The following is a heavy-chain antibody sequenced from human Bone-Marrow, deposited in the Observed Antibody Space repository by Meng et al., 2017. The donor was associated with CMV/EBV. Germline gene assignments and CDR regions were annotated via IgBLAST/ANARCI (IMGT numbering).Heavy chain of an antibody. V-gene: IGHV1-2*02. Sequence: ASVKVSCKASGYTFTGYYMHWVRQAPGQGLEWMGWINPNSGGTNYAQKFQGRVTMTRDTSISTAYMELSRLRSDDTAVYYWAREYQLQRGGYVACDIWGQGTMVNV. D-gene: IGHD2-2*01. CDR3: AREYQLQRGGYVACDI. J-gene: IGHJ3*02. CDR2: INPNSGGT. CDR1: GYTFTGYY.